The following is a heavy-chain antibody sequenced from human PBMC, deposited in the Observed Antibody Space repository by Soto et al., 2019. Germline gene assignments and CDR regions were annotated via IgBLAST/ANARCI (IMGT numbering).Heavy chain of an antibody. CDR2: IYYSGST. CDR3: ARHPSDFWFDP. J-gene: IGHJ5*02. D-gene: IGHD2-21*02. Sequence: QLQLQESGPGLVKPSETLSLTCSVSGGSISSSSYFWGWIRQPPGKGLEWIGSIYYSGSTYYNPSLKGGXTXSXXTSKTQFSLKLSSVTAADTAVYYCARHPSDFWFDPWGQGTLVTVSS. CDR1: GGSISSSSYF. V-gene: IGHV4-39*01.